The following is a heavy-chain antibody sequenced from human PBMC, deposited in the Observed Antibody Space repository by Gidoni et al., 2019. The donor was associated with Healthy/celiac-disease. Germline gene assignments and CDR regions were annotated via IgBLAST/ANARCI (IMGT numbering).Heavy chain of an antibody. CDR2: IIPIFGTA. J-gene: IGHJ6*02. V-gene: IGHV1-69*01. CDR3: ARDRGVAGGGNYYYYGMDA. D-gene: IGHD2-15*01. Sequence: SSYAISWVRQAPGQGLEWMGGIIPIFGTANYAQKFQGRVTITADESTSTAYMELSSRGSEDTAVYYCARDRGVAGGGNYYYYGMDAWGQGTTVTVSS. CDR1: SSYA.